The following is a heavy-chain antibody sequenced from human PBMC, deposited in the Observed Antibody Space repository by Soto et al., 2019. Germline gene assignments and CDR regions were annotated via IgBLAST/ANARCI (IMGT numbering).Heavy chain of an antibody. Sequence: QITLKESGPPLVKPTQTLTLTCTFSGFSLSTSGVGVSWIRQPPGKALEWLALIYWDDDKRYSPFLENRVTITKVTSTNEVVLTMTNMAPVDTGTYYCAHKGGRGAAMDVWGQGTTVTVSS. CDR2: IYWDDDK. CDR1: GFSLSTSGVG. V-gene: IGHV2-5*02. CDR3: AHKGGRGAAMDV. D-gene: IGHD2-15*01. J-gene: IGHJ6*02.